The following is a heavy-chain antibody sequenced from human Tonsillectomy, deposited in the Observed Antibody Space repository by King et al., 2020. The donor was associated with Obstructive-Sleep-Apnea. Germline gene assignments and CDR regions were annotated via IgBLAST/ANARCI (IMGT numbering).Heavy chain of an antibody. CDR1: GYTFTNYW. CDR3: ARRIGYCANGVCLYYFAY. J-gene: IGHJ4*02. CDR2: IYPGDSDT. V-gene: IGHV5-51*01. Sequence: QLVQSGAEVKKPGESLKISCKDSGYTFTNYWIVWVRQMPGKGLEWMGIIYPGDSDTRYSPSFEGQVTISADKSITTAYLQWSSLKASDTAMYYCARRIGYCANGVCLYYFAYWGQGTLVTVSS. D-gene: IGHD2-8*01.